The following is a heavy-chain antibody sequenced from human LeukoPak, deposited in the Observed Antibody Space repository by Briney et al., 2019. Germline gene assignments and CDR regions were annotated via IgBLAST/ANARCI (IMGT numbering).Heavy chain of an antibody. J-gene: IGHJ4*02. D-gene: IGHD3-10*01. V-gene: IGHV4-34*01. CDR1: GGSFSGYY. CDR3: ARLSFYGSGSYYFDY. Sequence: PSETLSLTCAVYGGSFSGYYWSWIRQPPGKGLEWIGEINHSGSTNYNPSLKSRVTISVGTSKNQFSLKLSSVTAADTAVYYCARLSFYGSGSYYFDYWGQGTLVTVSS. CDR2: INHSGST.